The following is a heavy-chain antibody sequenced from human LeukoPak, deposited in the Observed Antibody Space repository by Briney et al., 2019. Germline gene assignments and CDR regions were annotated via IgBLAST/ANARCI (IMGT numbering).Heavy chain of an antibody. D-gene: IGHD3-22*01. Sequence: GRSLRLSCAASGFTSSSYGMHWVRQAPGKGLEWVAVIWYDGSNKYYADSVKGRFTISRDNSKNTLYLQMNSLRAEDTAVYYCARWRSSGYLLDYWGQGTLVTVSS. CDR1: GFTSSSYG. CDR2: IWYDGSNK. J-gene: IGHJ4*02. CDR3: ARWRSSGYLLDY. V-gene: IGHV3-33*01.